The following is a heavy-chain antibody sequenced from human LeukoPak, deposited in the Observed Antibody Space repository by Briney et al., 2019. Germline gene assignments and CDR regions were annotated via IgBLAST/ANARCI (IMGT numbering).Heavy chain of an antibody. J-gene: IGHJ4*02. CDR3: ARALYSSGWYGPAY. CDR2: ISSSSSYI. Sequence: GGSLRLSCAASGFTFSSYSMNWVRQAPGKGLEWVSSISSSSSYIYYADSVKGRFTISRDNAKNSLYLQMNSLRAEDTAVYYCARALYSSGWYGPAYWGQGTLVTVSS. CDR1: GFTFSSYS. D-gene: IGHD6-19*01. V-gene: IGHV3-21*01.